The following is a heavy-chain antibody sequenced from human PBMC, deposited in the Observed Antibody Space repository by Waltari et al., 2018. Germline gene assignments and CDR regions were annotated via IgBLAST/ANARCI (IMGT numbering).Heavy chain of an antibody. J-gene: IGHJ4*02. CDR3: ARGGRIAAQILDY. Sequence: QVQLQESGPGLVKPSQTLSLTCPVPGGSISSGSYYWSWIRQPAGKGLEWIGRIYTSGSTNYNPSLKSRVTISVDTSKNQFSLKLSSVTAADTAVYYCARGGRIAAQILDYWGQGTLVTVSS. V-gene: IGHV4-61*02. CDR1: GGSISSGSYY. CDR2: IYTSGST. D-gene: IGHD6-6*01.